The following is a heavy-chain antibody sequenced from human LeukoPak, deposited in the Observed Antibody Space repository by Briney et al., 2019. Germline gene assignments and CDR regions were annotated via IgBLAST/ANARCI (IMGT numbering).Heavy chain of an antibody. J-gene: IGHJ2*01. CDR3: ARDDLTEWCSDL. V-gene: IGHV4-61*02. CDR1: GGSISSGSYY. CDR2: IYTSGRT. D-gene: IGHD2-21*02. Sequence: SQTLSLTCTVSGGSISSGSYYWSWIRQPAGKGLEWIGRIYTSGRTNYNPSLKSRVTMSVERSKNQFSRKLTSVTAADTAVYYCARDDLTEWCSDLWGRGTLVTVSS.